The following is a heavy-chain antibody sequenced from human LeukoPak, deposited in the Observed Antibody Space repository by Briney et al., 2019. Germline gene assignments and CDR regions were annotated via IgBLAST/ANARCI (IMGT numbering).Heavy chain of an antibody. V-gene: IGHV5-51*01. CDR1: GYSFTSYW. J-gene: IGHJ4*02. D-gene: IGHD6-13*01. Sequence: GESLKISCKGSGYSFTSYWFGWVRQMPGKGLEWMGIIYPGDSDTRYSPSFQGQVTISADKSISTAYLQWSSLKASDTAMYYCASRYSSSWYEFDYWGQGTLVTVSS. CDR2: IYPGDSDT. CDR3: ASRYSSSWYEFDY.